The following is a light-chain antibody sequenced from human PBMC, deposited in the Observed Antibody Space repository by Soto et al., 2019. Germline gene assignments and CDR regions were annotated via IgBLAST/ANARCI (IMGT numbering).Light chain of an antibody. CDR1: SSDVGGYNY. CDR2: EVT. CDR3: TSYAGSNTPYV. J-gene: IGLJ1*01. Sequence: QSALTQPPSAAGSPGQSVTISCTRTSSDVGGYNYVSWYQQHPGKAPKLVIFEVTKRPSGVPDRFSGSKSGNTASLTVSGLQAEDEADYYCTSYAGSNTPYVFGTGTKVTVL. V-gene: IGLV2-8*01.